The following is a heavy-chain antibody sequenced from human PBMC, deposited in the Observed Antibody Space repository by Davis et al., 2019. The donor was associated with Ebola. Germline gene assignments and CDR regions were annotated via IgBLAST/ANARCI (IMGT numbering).Heavy chain of an antibody. V-gene: IGHV1-24*01. CDR3: ARISHIVAAGYFDY. CDR1: GYTLTELS. J-gene: IGHJ4*02. CDR2: FDPEDGET. Sequence: ASVKVSCKVSGYTLTELSMHWVRQAPGKGLEWMGGFDPEDGETIYAQKFQGRVTMTEDTSTDTAYMELSRLRSDDTAVYYCARISHIVAAGYFDYWGQGTLVTVSS. D-gene: IGHD6-13*01.